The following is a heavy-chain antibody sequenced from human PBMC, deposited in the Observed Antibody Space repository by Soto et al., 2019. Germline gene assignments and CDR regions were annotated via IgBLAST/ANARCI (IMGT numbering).Heavy chain of an antibody. CDR1: GFTFSSYG. D-gene: IGHD6-13*01. J-gene: IGHJ6*02. CDR3: AKDQPSGQLVHYYYGMDV. CDR2: ISYDGSNK. Sequence: QVQLVESGGGVVQPGRSLRLSCADSGFTFSSYGMHWVRQAPGKGLEWVAVISYDGSNKYYADSVKGRFTISRDNSKHTLYLQMNSLRAEDTAVYYCAKDQPSGQLVHYYYGMDVWGQGTTVTVSS. V-gene: IGHV3-30*18.